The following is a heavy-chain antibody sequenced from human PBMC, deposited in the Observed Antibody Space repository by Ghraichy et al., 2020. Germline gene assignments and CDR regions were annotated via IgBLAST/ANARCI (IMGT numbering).Heavy chain of an antibody. V-gene: IGHV3-48*02. CDR1: GFTFSGYS. J-gene: IGHJ6*02. Sequence: GSLRLSCVGSGFTFSGYSMNWVRQSPGKGLEWVGYITSSSRSRFYADSVKGRFTISRDNAQNSLSLQMNSLRDEDTAVYYCARGSKVVRFFYYDGMDVWGQGTAVTVSS. CDR3: ARGSKVVRFFYYDGMDV. CDR2: ITSSSRSR. D-gene: IGHD4-23*01.